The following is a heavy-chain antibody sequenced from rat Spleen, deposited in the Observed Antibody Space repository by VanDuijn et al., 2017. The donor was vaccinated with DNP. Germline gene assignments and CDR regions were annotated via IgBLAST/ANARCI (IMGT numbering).Heavy chain of an antibody. CDR1: GYSITSNY. D-gene: IGHD1-1*01. J-gene: IGHJ4*01. CDR3: ARLRLEWEPRAMDA. V-gene: IGHV3-1*01. CDR2: ISYSGSP. Sequence: EVQLQESGPGLVKPSQSLSLTCSVTGYSITSNYWGWIRKFPGNKMEWIGHISYSGSPRYNPSLKSRISITRDTSKNQFFLQLDSVTTEDTATYYCARLRLEWEPRAMDAWGQGTSVTVSS.